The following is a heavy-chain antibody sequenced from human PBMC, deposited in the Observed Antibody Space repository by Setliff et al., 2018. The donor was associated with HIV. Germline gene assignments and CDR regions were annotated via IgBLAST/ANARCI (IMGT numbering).Heavy chain of an antibody. V-gene: IGHV4-38-2*02. CDR3: ARVPVAGANWFDP. J-gene: IGHJ5*02. Sequence: PSETLSLTCTVSGSSVTNNYWSWIRQSPGKRLEWIGSVSQSGSTYYNPSLKSRITISVDRSKNLFSLKLISVTAADQGVYYCARVPVAGANWFDPWGLGTLVTVSS. CDR1: GSSVTNNY. CDR2: VSQSGST. D-gene: IGHD2-21*01.